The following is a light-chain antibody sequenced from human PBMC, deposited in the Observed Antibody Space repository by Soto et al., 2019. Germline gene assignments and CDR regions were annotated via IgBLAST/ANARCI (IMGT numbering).Light chain of an antibody. V-gene: IGLV1-51*02. J-gene: IGLJ1*01. CDR3: GTWDSSLSAGGV. CDR1: SFNIGNNY. Sequence: CLLNHPPSVSGAAVQEVRIICSGSSFNIGNNYVSWYQQLPGTAPKLLISENDKRPSGIPDRFSGSKSGTSATLVITGLQTGDEADYYCGTWDSSLSAGGVFGTGTKVTVL. CDR2: END.